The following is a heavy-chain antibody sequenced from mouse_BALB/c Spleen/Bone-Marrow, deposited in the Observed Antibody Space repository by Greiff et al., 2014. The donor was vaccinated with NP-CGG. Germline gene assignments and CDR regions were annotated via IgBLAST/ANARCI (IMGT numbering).Heavy chain of an antibody. V-gene: IGHV1-14*01. J-gene: IGHJ4*01. CDR1: GYTFTSYV. CDR3: AREGGYYAMDS. CDR2: INPYNDGT. Sequence: EVQLQQSGPELVKPGASVKMSCKASGYTFTSYVMHWVKQKPGQGLEWIGYINPYNDGTKYNEKFKGKATLTSDKSSSTAYMELSSLASGDSAVYYCAREGGYYAMDSWGQGTSVTVSS.